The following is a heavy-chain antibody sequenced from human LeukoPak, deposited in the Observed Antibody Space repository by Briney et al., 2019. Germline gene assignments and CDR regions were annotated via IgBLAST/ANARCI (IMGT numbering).Heavy chain of an antibody. CDR3: VRFGLTSSLDH. V-gene: IGHV5-51*01. D-gene: IGHD6-13*01. Sequence: GESLKISCTISGYRLTNNWIGWVRQVPGKGLEWMGLIYPGDSDTRYSPSFQGQVTLSVDASISTAYLQLSGLRASDTAIYYCVRFGLTSSLDHWGRGTLVTVSS. CDR2: IYPGDSDT. J-gene: IGHJ5*02. CDR1: GYRLTNNW.